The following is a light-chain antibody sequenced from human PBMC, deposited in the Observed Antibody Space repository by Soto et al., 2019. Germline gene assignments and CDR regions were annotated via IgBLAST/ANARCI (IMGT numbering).Light chain of an antibody. V-gene: IGLV2-8*01. CDR3: SSYAGSTSV. CDR1: SSDVGRYNY. J-gene: IGLJ3*02. CDR2: EVS. Sequence: QSALTQPPSASGSPGQSVTISCTGTSSDVGRYNYVSWYQQHPGKAPQLMIYEVSKRPSGVPDRFSGSKSGNTASLTVSGLQAEDEADYYCSSYAGSTSVFGGGTQLTVL.